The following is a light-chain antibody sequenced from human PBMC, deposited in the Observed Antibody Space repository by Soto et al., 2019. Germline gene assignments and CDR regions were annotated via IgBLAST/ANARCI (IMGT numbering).Light chain of an antibody. CDR3: QQDYNLPLT. CDR1: QSVSSSY. Sequence: EIVVTQSPGTLSLSPGERATLSCRASQSVSSSYLAWYQQKPGQAPRLLIYGASTRATGIPARFSGSGSGTDFTLTISSLQPEDFAVYYCQQDYNLPLTFGGGTKVDIK. V-gene: IGKV3D-7*01. CDR2: GAS. J-gene: IGKJ4*01.